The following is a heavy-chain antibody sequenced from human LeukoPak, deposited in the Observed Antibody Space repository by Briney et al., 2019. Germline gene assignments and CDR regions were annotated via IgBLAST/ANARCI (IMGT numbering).Heavy chain of an antibody. V-gene: IGHV1-69*01. Sequence: GASVKVSCKASGGTFSSYAISWVRQAPGQGLEWMGGIIPIFGTANYAQKFQGRVTITADESTSTAYMELSSLSSEDTAVYYCARKGYFAPGSYHFDYWGQGTLVTVSS. CDR3: ARKGYFAPGSYHFDY. CDR2: IIPIFGTA. CDR1: GGTFSSYA. D-gene: IGHD3-10*01. J-gene: IGHJ4*02.